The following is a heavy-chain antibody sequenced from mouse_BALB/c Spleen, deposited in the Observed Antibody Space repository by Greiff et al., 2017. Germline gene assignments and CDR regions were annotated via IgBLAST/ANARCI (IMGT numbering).Heavy chain of an antibody. V-gene: IGHV1-12*01. CDR3: ASGIYYGNY. CDR1: GYTFTSYN. CDR2: IYPGNGDT. Sequence: QVQLQQPGAELVKPGASVKMSCKASGYTFTSYNMHWVKQTPGQGLEWIGAIYPGNGDTSYNQKFKGKATLTADKSSSTAYMQLSSLTSEDSAVYYCASGIYYGNYWGQGTTLTVSS. D-gene: IGHD2-1*01. J-gene: IGHJ2*01.